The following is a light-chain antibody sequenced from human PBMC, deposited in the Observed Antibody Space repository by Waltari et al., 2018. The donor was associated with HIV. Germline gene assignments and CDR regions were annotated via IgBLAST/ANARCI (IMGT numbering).Light chain of an antibody. V-gene: IGKV1-5*03. Sequence: DIQMTQSPSTLSASVGDRVTITCRASQSISSWLAWYQQKPGKAPKLLIYKASNLESGVPSRFSGSVSGTEFTLTISSLQPDDFATYSCQQYNSFAITFGQGTRLEIK. CDR3: QQYNSFAIT. J-gene: IGKJ5*01. CDR1: QSISSW. CDR2: KAS.